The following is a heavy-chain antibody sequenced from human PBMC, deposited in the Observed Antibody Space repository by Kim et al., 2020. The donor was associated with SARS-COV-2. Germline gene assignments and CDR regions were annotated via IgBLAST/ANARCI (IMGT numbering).Heavy chain of an antibody. J-gene: IGHJ3*02. V-gene: IGHV7-4-1*02. D-gene: IGHD3-9*01. CDR2: INTNTGNP. Sequence: ASVKVSCKASGYTFTSYAMNWVRQAPGQGLEWMGWINTNTGNPTYAQGFTGRFVFSLDTSVSTAYLQISSLKAEDTAVYYCARDSGLLIRYFGWSIKPSSDAFDIWGQGTMVTVSS. CDR1: GYTFTSYA. CDR3: ARDSGLLIRYFGWSIKPSSDAFDI.